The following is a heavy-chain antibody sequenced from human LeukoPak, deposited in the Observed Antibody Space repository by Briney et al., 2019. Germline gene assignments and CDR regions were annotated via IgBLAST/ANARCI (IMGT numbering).Heavy chain of an antibody. V-gene: IGHV3-69-1*01. J-gene: IGHJ3*02. CDR3: ARDYYGYDAFDI. Sequence: GGSLRLSCTASGFTFGDYAMSWVRQAPGKGLEWVSSISSSSYIYYADSVKGRFTISRDNAKNSLYLQMNSLRAEDTAVYYCARDYYGYDAFDIWGQGTMVTVSS. D-gene: IGHD3-10*01. CDR2: ISSSSYI. CDR1: GFTFGDYA.